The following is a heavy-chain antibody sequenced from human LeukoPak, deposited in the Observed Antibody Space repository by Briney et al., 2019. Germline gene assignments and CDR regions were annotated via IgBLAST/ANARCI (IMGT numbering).Heavy chain of an antibody. J-gene: IGHJ4*02. V-gene: IGHV4-4*07. Sequence: PSETLSLTCSVAGASINSHYWTWIRQPAGKGLEWIGRIYISGSTNYSPSLKSRVTMSVDTSKNEFSLNLISVPSCDASVYYCPRALNPLTGTYYFDYWGQGTLVTVSS. D-gene: IGHD4/OR15-4a*01. CDR3: PRALNPLTGTYYFDY. CDR1: GASINSHY. CDR2: IYISGST.